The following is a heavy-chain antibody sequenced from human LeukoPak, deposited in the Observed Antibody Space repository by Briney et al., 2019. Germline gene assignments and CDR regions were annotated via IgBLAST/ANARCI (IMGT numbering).Heavy chain of an antibody. D-gene: IGHD2-2*01. V-gene: IGHV1-2*02. Sequence: ASVKVSCKASGYTFTGYYMPWVRQAPGQGLEWMGWINPNSGGTNYAQKFQGRVTMTRDTSISTAYMELSRLRSDDTAVYYCARERPDIVVVPAPRAHYYYYGMDVWGQGTTVTVSS. CDR1: GYTFTGYY. CDR2: INPNSGGT. CDR3: ARERPDIVVVPAPRAHYYYYGMDV. J-gene: IGHJ6*02.